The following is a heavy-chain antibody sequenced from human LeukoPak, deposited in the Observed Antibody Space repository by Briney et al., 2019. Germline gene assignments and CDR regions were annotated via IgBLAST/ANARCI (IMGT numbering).Heavy chain of an antibody. Sequence: SETLSLTCAVYGGSFSSYYWSWIRQPPGKGLEWIGYIYYSGSTNYNPSLKSRVTISVDTSKNQFSLKLSSVTAADTAVYYCARAGSSGQPYYFDYWGQGTLVTVSS. D-gene: IGHD6-19*01. J-gene: IGHJ4*02. CDR3: ARAGSSGQPYYFDY. V-gene: IGHV4-59*08. CDR2: IYYSGST. CDR1: GGSFSSYY.